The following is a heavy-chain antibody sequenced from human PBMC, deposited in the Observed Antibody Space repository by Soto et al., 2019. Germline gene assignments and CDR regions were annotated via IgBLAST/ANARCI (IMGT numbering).Heavy chain of an antibody. Sequence: GASVKVSCKASGYTFTSYGISWVRQAPGQGLEWMGWISAYNGNTNYAQKLRGRVTMTTDTSTSTAYMELRSLRSDDTAVYYCARHDFWSGYPGDAFDIWGQGTMVTVSS. CDR2: ISAYNGNT. CDR1: GYTFTSYG. V-gene: IGHV1-18*01. J-gene: IGHJ3*02. CDR3: ARHDFWSGYPGDAFDI. D-gene: IGHD3-3*01.